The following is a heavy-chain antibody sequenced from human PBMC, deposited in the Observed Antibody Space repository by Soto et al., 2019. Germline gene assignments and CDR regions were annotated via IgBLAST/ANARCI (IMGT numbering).Heavy chain of an antibody. D-gene: IGHD1-1*01. J-gene: IGHJ4*02. CDR2: ISAHNGNT. V-gene: IGHV1-18*01. CDR1: GYTFTSYG. Sequence: QVHLVQSGAEVKKPGASVKVSCKGSGYTFTSYGITWVRQATGQGLEWMGWISAHNGNTNYAQTLQGRVTVTTDTSTSTAYMELRGLRSDDTAVYYCARGRYGDYWGQGALVTVSS. CDR3: ARGRYGDY.